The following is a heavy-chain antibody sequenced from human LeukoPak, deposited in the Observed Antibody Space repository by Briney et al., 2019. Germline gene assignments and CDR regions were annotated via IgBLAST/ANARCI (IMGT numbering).Heavy chain of an antibody. J-gene: IGHJ3*02. CDR1: GYTFTSYD. Sequence: GASVKVSCKASGYTFTSYDINWVRQATGQGLEWMGWMNPNSGNTGYAQKFQGRVTMTRNTSISTAYMELSSLRSEDTAVYYCARARRRYCSSTRCYVFAFDIWGQGTMVTVSS. V-gene: IGHV1-8*01. CDR2: MNPNSGNT. D-gene: IGHD2-2*01. CDR3: ARARRRYCSSTRCYVFAFDI.